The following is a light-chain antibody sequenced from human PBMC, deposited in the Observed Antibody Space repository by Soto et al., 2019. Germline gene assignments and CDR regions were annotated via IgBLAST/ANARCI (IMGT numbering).Light chain of an antibody. Sequence: ESVLTQSPGTLFLSPGERDTLSCRASQSVRNNYLAWYQQKPGQAPRLLIYAASGRATGIPDRFSGSGSGTDFTLTISRLEPEDFAVYHCQQYGSSHWTFGQGTKVDIK. CDR3: QQYGSSHWT. CDR2: AAS. CDR1: QSVRNNY. J-gene: IGKJ1*01. V-gene: IGKV3-20*01.